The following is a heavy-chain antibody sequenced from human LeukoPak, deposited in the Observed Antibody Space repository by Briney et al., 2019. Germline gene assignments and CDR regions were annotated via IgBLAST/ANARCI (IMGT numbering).Heavy chain of an antibody. V-gene: IGHV4-34*01. CDR3: ARGAMSGYCSGGSCYSDSWYFRGWFDP. D-gene: IGHD2-15*01. CDR1: GGSFSGYY. Sequence: SETLSLTCAVYGGSFSGYYWSWIRQPPGKGLEWIGGINHSGSTNYNPSLKSRVTISVDTSKNQFSLKLSSVTAADTAVYYCARGAMSGYCSGGSCYSDSWYFRGWFDPWGQGTLVTVSS. CDR2: INHSGST. J-gene: IGHJ5*02.